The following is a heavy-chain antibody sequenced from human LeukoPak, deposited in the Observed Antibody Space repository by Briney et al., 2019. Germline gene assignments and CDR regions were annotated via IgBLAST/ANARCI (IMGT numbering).Heavy chain of an antibody. CDR1: GGTFSSYA. CDR3: ARAESIAAPIDY. J-gene: IGHJ4*02. V-gene: IGHV1-69*13. Sequence: ASVKVSCKASGGTFSSYAISWVRQAPGQGLEWMGRIIPIFGTANYAQKFQGRVTITADESTSTAYMELSSLRSEDTAVYYCARAESIAAPIDYWGQGTLVTVSS. CDR2: IIPIFGTA. D-gene: IGHD6-6*01.